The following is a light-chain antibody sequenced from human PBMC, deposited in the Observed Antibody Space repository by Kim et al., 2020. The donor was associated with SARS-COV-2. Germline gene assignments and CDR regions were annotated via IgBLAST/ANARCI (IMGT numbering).Light chain of an antibody. CDR1: QSVSSN. J-gene: IGKJ1*01. Sequence: PGESATLSCRASQSVSSNLAWYQQKPGQAPRLLIYGASTRATGIPARFSGSGSGTEFTLTISSLQSEDFAVYYCQQYNNWPPWTFGQGTKVDIK. CDR2: GAS. V-gene: IGKV3-15*01. CDR3: QQYNNWPPWT.